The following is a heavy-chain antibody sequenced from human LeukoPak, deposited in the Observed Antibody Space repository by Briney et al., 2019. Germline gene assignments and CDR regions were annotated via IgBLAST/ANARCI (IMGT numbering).Heavy chain of an antibody. D-gene: IGHD2-21*01. Sequence: ASVKVSCKASGYTFTGYYMHWVRQAPGQGLEWMGWINPNSGGTNYAQKFQGRVTMTRDTSISTAYMELSRLRSDDTAVYYCARDLFPTSRPGAFDIWGQGTMVTVSS. CDR2: INPNSGGT. CDR3: ARDLFPTSRPGAFDI. CDR1: GYTFTGYY. J-gene: IGHJ3*02. V-gene: IGHV1-2*02.